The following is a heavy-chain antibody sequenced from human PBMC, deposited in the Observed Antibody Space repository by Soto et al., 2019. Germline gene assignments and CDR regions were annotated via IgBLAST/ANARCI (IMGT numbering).Heavy chain of an antibody. CDR1: GGSISSGGYY. Sequence: QVQLQESGPGLVKPSQTLSLTCTVSGGSISSGGYYWSWIRQHPGKGLEWIGYIYYSGSTYYNPSLQSRGTISVDTCKNHFSLKLSSVTAADTAVYYCARVCGGDCHYGMDVWGQGTTVTVSS. CDR2: IYYSGST. D-gene: IGHD2-21*02. CDR3: ARVCGGDCHYGMDV. J-gene: IGHJ6*02. V-gene: IGHV4-31*03.